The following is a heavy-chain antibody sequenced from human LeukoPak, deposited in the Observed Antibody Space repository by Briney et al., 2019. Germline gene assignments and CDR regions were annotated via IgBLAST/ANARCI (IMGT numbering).Heavy chain of an antibody. V-gene: IGHV4-4*07. CDR3: ARQGVATAIDY. CDR2: ISASGNT. Sequence: SGTLSLTCTVSGGSISSYYRSWLRQPAGKGLEWIGRISASGNTNYNPSLKSRVTMSVDTSKNLFALKPSSVPAADTAVYYCARQGVATAIDYWGQGTLVTVSS. J-gene: IGHJ4*02. D-gene: IGHD2-21*02. CDR1: GGSISSYY.